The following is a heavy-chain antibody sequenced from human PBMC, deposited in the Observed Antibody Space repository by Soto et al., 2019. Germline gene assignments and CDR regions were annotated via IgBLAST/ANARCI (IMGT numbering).Heavy chain of an antibody. D-gene: IGHD3-16*01. CDR3: ARPRGSYSYYYGMDV. J-gene: IGHJ6*02. V-gene: IGHV4-59*01. Sequence: QVHLQESGPGLVKPSETLSLTCTVSGASIRSFFWTWIRQPPGRGLEWIGNIYYSVSTNYNPSLKNRVTMSVDTSKNQFSLMLTSVIAADTAVYYCARPRGSYSYYYGMDVWGQGTTVTVSS. CDR2: IYYSVST. CDR1: GASIRSFF.